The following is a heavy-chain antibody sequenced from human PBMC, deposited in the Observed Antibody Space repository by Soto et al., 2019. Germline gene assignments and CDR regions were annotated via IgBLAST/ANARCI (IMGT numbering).Heavy chain of an antibody. CDR3: ARLEGLATISYYFDF. V-gene: IGHV4-39*01. Sequence: QLQLQESGPGLVKPSETLSLTCSVSDDSINSDKYYWGWIRQPPGKGLEWIGSVYYRGNAYYNLSLQTRVTISLDKSKSQFSLKLNSVTAADSAVHFCARLEGLATISYYFDFWGPGALVTVSS. CDR2: VYYRGNA. D-gene: IGHD3-9*01. J-gene: IGHJ4*02. CDR1: DDSINSDKYY.